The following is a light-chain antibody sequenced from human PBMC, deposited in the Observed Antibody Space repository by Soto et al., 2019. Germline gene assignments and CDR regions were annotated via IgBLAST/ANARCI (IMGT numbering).Light chain of an antibody. Sequence: ELVLTQSPGTLPLSPGERATVSCRASQSVSSSYLAWHQQKPCQAPSLVIYGVSSRATGIPHTFTGSGSATDFTLTISRLEPDDFAVYYWQQYCRPPWTFSQGTWVVIK. CDR2: GVS. J-gene: IGKJ1*01. CDR3: QQYCRPPWT. CDR1: QSVSSSY. V-gene: IGKV3-20*01.